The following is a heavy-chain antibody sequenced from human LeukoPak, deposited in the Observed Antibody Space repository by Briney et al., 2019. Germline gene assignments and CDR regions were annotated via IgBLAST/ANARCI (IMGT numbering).Heavy chain of an antibody. D-gene: IGHD3-10*01. CDR3: AKATYGSGSYNWFDP. V-gene: IGHV4-4*07. CDR1: GGSISSYY. CDR2: IYTSGST. Sequence: PSETLSLTCTASGGSISSYYWSWIRQPAGKGLEWIGRIYTSGSTNYNPSLKSRVAMSVDTSKNQFSLKLSSVTAADTAVYYCAKATYGSGSYNWFDPWGQGTLVTVSS. J-gene: IGHJ5*02.